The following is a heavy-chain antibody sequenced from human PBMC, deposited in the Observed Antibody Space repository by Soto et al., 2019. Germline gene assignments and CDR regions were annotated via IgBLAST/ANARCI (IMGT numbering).Heavy chain of an antibody. V-gene: IGHV1-18*04. CDR3: ARGSGKDIVVVPAARRVVALDV. J-gene: IGHJ6*02. D-gene: IGHD2-2*01. CDR1: GYTFTSYG. Sequence: ASVKVSCKASGYTFTSYGISWVRQAPGQGLEWMGWISAYNGNTNYAQKLQGRVTMTTDTSTSTAYMELRSLRSDDTAVYYCARGSGKDIVVVPAARRVVALDVWGQGTTVTVSS. CDR2: ISAYNGNT.